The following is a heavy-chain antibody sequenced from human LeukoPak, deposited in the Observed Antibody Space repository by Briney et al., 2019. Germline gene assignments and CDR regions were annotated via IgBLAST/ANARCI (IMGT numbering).Heavy chain of an antibody. CDR3: ARLDQLIVDYWYFDL. V-gene: IGHV4-34*01. J-gene: IGHJ2*01. CDR2: ITRYGNT. Sequence: SETLSLTCGVSGGPVSGYYWSWLRQSPGKGLEWIGEITRYGNTNYNPSLKSRVIISKDTSKSQISLTLISLAAADTAVYFCARLDQLIVDYWYFDLWGRGTQVTVSS. D-gene: IGHD2-21*01. CDR1: GGPVSGYY.